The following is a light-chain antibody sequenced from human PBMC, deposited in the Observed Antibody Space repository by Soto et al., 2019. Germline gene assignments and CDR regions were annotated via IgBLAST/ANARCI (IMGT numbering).Light chain of an antibody. CDR2: DAS. Sequence: EIVLTQSPATLSLSPGERATLSCRASQSVSSSLAWYQLKPGQAPRLLIYDASNRATGIPARFSGSGSGTDFTLTISSLEPEDFAVYYCQQRSNWPPTWTFGQGTKVEIK. V-gene: IGKV3-11*01. J-gene: IGKJ1*01. CDR1: QSVSSS. CDR3: QQRSNWPPTWT.